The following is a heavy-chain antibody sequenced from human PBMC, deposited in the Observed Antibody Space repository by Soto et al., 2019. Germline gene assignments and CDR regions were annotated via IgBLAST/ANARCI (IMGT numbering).Heavy chain of an antibody. CDR3: AATKRFGGVPRGPDYYFDY. V-gene: IGHV1-69*02. D-gene: IGHD3-16*01. Sequence: PGASVKVSCKASGGTFSSYTVSWVRQATGQGLEWMGRIIPILGIANYAQKFQGRVTITADKSTSTAYMELSSLRSEDTAVYYCAATKRFGGVPRGPDYYFDYWGQGTLVTVSS. CDR2: IIPILGIA. J-gene: IGHJ4*02. CDR1: GGTFSSYT.